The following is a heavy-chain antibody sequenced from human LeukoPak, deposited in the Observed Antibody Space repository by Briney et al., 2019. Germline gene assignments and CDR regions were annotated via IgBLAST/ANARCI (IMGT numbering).Heavy chain of an antibody. V-gene: IGHV4-4*07. CDR2: IFTSGTT. Sequence: SETLSLTCTVSGGSISSSYWSWIRQPAGKGLEWIGRIFTSGTTEYNPSLKSRVTMSVDTSKNQFSLKLTSVTAADTAVYYCAKKVTITGWLYYFDYWGQGTLVTVSS. CDR1: GGSISSSY. CDR3: AKKVTITGWLYYFDY. J-gene: IGHJ4*02. D-gene: IGHD5-24*01.